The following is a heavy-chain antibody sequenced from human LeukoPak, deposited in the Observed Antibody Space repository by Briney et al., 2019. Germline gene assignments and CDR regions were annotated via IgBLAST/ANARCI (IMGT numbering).Heavy chain of an antibody. CDR1: GGSFSGYY. J-gene: IGHJ5*02. CDR3: ARGPRFNWFDP. CDR2: INHSGST. D-gene: IGHD3-16*01. V-gene: IGHV4-34*01. Sequence: SETLSLICAVYGGSFSGYYWSWIRQPPGKGLEWIGEINHSGSTNYNPSLKSRVTISVDTSENQFSLKLSSVTAADTAVYYCARGPRFNWFDPWGQGTLVTVSS.